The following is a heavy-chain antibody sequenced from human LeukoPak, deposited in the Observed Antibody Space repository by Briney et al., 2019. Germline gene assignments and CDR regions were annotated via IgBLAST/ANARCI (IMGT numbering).Heavy chain of an antibody. CDR3: ARDHPYSSGWTTLDY. CDR2: ISSSSSYI. V-gene: IGHV3-21*01. D-gene: IGHD6-19*01. Sequence: GGSLRLSCAASGFTFSSYSMNWVRQAPGKGLEWVSSISSSSSYIYYADSVKGRFTISRDNAKNSLYLQMNSLRAEDTAVYYCARDHPYSSGWTTLDYWGQGTLVTVSS. J-gene: IGHJ4*02. CDR1: GFTFSSYS.